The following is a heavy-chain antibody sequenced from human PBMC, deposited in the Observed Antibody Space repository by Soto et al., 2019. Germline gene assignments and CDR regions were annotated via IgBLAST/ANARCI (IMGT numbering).Heavy chain of an antibody. Sequence: ASVKVSCKASGYTFTSYGISWVRQAPGQGLEWMGWISAYNGNTNYAQKLQGRVTMTTDTSTSTAYMELRSLRSDDTAVYYCASSTQLSGGYYYYGMDVWGQGTTVTVSS. D-gene: IGHD3-16*02. J-gene: IGHJ6*02. V-gene: IGHV1-18*01. CDR3: ASSTQLSGGYYYYGMDV. CDR1: GYTFTSYG. CDR2: ISAYNGNT.